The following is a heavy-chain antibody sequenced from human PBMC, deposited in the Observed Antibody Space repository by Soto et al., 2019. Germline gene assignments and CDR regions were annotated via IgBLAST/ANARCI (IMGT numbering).Heavy chain of an antibody. D-gene: IGHD1-1*01. J-gene: IGHJ4*02. CDR2: IYYSGST. V-gene: IGHV4-31*03. CDR1: GGSISSGGYY. CDR3: ARGWAGINNQSKYRTRPLTPFDY. Sequence: SETLSLTCTVSGGSISSGGYYWSWVRQHPGKGLEWIGYIYYSGSTYYNPSLKSRVTISVDTSKNQFSLKLSSVTAADTAVYYCARGWAGINNQSKYRTRPLTPFDYWGQGTLVTVS.